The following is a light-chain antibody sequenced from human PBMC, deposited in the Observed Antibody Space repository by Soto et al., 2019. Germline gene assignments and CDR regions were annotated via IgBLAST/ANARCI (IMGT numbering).Light chain of an antibody. Sequence: EIVLTQSPATRSLSPGERATLSCRASRSVRSDLAWYQQKPGQAPRLLIYDASRRATGIPARFSGSGSGTDFTLTISSLEPEDFAVYYCQQLNNWPLTFGGGTKVEIK. CDR3: QQLNNWPLT. V-gene: IGKV3-11*01. CDR2: DAS. J-gene: IGKJ4*01. CDR1: RSVRSD.